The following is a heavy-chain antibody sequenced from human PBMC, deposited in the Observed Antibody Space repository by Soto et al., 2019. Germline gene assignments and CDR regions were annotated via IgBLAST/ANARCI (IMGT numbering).Heavy chain of an antibody. V-gene: IGHV3-23*01. J-gene: IGHJ4*02. D-gene: IGHD2-15*01. CDR3: AKNRGGVTTSGHFYY. CDR2: ISGSGGST. CDR1: GFTFSSYA. Sequence: PGGSLRLSCAASGFTFSSYAMSWVRQAPGKGLEWVSAISGSGGSTYYADSVKGRFTISRDNSKNTLYLQMSSLRGEDTAVYYFAKNRGGVTTSGHFYYGGQGTLVPVSS.